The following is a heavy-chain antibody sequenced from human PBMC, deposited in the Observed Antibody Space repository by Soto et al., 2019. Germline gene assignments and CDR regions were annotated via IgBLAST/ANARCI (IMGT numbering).Heavy chain of an antibody. D-gene: IGHD3-16*01. CDR3: TKGGTVPFDY. CDR1: GITFSRYA. J-gene: IGHJ4*02. CDR2: VFFDGNYK. Sequence: QVQFMQSGGGVVQPGKSLRLSCAISGITFSRYAMHWVRQAPGKRLEWVAVVFFDGNYKNYGDSVKGRFTVSRDNSKNTTYLQMHGLRPEDTAVYYCTKGGTVPFDYWGXGSLVTVSS. V-gene: IGHV3-30*18.